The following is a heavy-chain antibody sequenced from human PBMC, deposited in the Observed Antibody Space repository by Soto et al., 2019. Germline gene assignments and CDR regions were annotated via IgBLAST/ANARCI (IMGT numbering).Heavy chain of an antibody. D-gene: IGHD6-13*01. CDR2: INPSGGST. CDR3: ARERDGYSSSWYDPYHYYGMDV. J-gene: IGHJ6*02. V-gene: IGHV1-46*01. CDR1: GYTFTSYY. Sequence: ASVKVSCKASGYTFTSYYMHWVRQAPGQGLEWMGIINPSGGSTSYAQKFQGRVTMTRDTSTSTVYMELSSLRSEDTAVYYCARERDGYSSSWYDPYHYYGMDVWGQGTTVTVSS.